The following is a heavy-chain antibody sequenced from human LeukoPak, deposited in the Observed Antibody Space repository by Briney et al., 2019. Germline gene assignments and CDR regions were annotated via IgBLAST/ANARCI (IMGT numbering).Heavy chain of an antibody. J-gene: IGHJ4*02. D-gene: IGHD3-3*01. CDR3: AKEDRYYGSLDY. CDR2: ISYDGSNK. CDR1: GFTFISYG. V-gene: IGHV3-30*18. Sequence: GRSLRLSCAASGFTFISYGMPGVRKAPAKGLGWVAVISYDGSNKYYADSVKGRFTISRDNSKNTLYLQMNSLRAEDTAVYYCAKEDRYYGSLDYWGQGTLVTVSS.